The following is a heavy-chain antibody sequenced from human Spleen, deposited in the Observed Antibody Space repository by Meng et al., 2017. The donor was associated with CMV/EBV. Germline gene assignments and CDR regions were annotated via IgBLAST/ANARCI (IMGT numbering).Heavy chain of an antibody. D-gene: IGHD5-18*01. CDR3: ARETARAFDF. CDR1: GLTLSNYW. CDR2: IRYDGSST. J-gene: IGHJ3*01. V-gene: IGHV3-30*02. Sequence: GGSLRLSCAASGLTLSNYWIHWVRQAPGKGLEWVAFIRYDGSSTYYADSVKGRFTISRDNSKNTVYLQMHSLREDDTAVYYCARETARAFDFWGQGTMVTVSS.